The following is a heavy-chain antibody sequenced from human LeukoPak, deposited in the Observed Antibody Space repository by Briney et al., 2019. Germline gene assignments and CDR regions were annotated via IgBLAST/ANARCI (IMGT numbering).Heavy chain of an antibody. Sequence: SETLSLTCTVSGGSITNYYWSWIRQLPGEGLEYVGYIYYSGSTNYNPSLKSRVTISVDTSKHRFSLSLSSVTAADTAVYYCARGGSSGYYLPYYFDYWGQGTPVTVSS. D-gene: IGHD3-22*01. CDR2: IYYSGST. CDR1: GGSITNYY. J-gene: IGHJ4*02. V-gene: IGHV4-59*08. CDR3: ARGGSSGYYLPYYFDY.